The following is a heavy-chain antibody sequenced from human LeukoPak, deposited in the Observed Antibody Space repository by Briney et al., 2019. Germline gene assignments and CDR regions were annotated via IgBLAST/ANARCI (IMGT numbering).Heavy chain of an antibody. CDR1: GFSFSSYG. CDR2: IRSGGRNK. V-gene: IGHV3-30*02. Sequence: GGSLRLSCAGYGFSFSSYGMHWVRQAQGKGLEWMAFIRSGGRNKYYADSVKGQFTISRDNSKNTFYLQMNSRRAEDTAVYYCARILDSAWGELGYWGQGTLVTVSS. CDR3: ARILDSAWGELGY. D-gene: IGHD2-15*01. J-gene: IGHJ4*02.